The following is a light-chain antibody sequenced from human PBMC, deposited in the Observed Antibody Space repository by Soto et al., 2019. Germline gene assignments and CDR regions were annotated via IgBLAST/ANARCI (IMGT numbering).Light chain of an antibody. J-gene: IGLJ1*01. CDR2: EVS. CDR1: SGDGGGYTY. V-gene: IGLV2-8*01. CDR3: NSYAGSNNV. Sequence: HSALAQPPSAPGPPGLSVTVSCTGPSGDGGGYTYVSWYQQHPGKSPKLMIYEVSQRPSGVPDRFSGSKSGNTASLTVSGLQAEDEADYYCNSYAGSNNVFGTGTKVTVL.